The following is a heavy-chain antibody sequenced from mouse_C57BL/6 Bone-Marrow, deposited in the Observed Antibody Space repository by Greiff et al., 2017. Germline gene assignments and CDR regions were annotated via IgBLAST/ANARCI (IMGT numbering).Heavy chain of an antibody. CDR2: IYPRSGNT. D-gene: IGHD2-4*01. CDR3: ARSYDYEFAY. J-gene: IGHJ3*01. V-gene: IGHV1-81*01. Sequence: QVQLQQSGAELVKPGASVKLSCKASGYTFTSYGISWVKQRTGQGLEWIGEIYPRSGNTYYNEKFKGKAALTADKSSSTAYMELRSLTSEDSAVYFRARSYDYEFAYWGQGNLVTVSA. CDR1: GYTFTSYG.